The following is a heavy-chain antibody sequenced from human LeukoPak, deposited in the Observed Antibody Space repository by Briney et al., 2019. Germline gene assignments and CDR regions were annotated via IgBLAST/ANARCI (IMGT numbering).Heavy chain of an antibody. Sequence: SETLSLTCAVYGGSFSGYYWSWIRQPPGKGLEWIGEINHSGSTNYNPSLESRVTISVDTSKNQFSLKLSSVTAADTAVYYCARGGPYDYVWGSYRSGPHWFDPWGQGTLVTVSS. D-gene: IGHD3-16*02. CDR1: GGSFSGYY. J-gene: IGHJ5*02. V-gene: IGHV4-34*01. CDR3: ARGGPYDYVWGSYRSGPHWFDP. CDR2: INHSGST.